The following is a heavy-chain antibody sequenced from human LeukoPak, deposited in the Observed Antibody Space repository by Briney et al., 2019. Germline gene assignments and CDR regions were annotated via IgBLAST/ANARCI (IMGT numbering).Heavy chain of an antibody. CDR2: SYYSGST. CDR3: ARDLIAAAGSNWFDP. CDR1: GGSITHYY. D-gene: IGHD6-13*01. V-gene: IGHV4-59*01. Sequence: PSETLSLTCTVSGGSITHYYWTWIRQPPGKTLEWIGYSYYSGSTKYNPSLKSRVTISVDTSNNQFSLKLSSVTAADTAVYYCARDLIAAAGSNWFDPWGQGTLVTVSS. J-gene: IGHJ5*02.